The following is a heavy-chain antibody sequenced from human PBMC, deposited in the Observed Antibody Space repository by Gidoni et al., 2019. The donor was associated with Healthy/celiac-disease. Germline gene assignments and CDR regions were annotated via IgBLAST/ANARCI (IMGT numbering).Heavy chain of an antibody. J-gene: IGHJ4*02. CDR2: ISGSGGST. D-gene: IGHD3-22*01. Sequence: EVQLLESGGGLVQPGGSLRLSCAASGSTFSSYAMSWVRQAPGKGLEWVSGISGSGGSTYYADSVKGRFTISRDNSKNTLYLQMNSLRAEDTAVYYCAKLSIMIVVLISYYFDYWGQGTLVTVSS. CDR1: GSTFSSYA. V-gene: IGHV3-23*01. CDR3: AKLSIMIVVLISYYFDY.